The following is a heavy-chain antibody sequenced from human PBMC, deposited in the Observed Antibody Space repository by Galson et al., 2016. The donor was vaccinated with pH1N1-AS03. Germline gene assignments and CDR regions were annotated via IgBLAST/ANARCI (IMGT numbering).Heavy chain of an antibody. Sequence: SLRLSCAASGFTFSTYAMSWVRQAPGKGLEWVSSISGADLSTYYADSVKGRFTVSRDNSENTLYLQMNGLRAEDTAIYYCANPRASGTTMVTRLDYWGQGTLVTVSS. J-gene: IGHJ4*02. D-gene: IGHD5-18*01. CDR3: ANPRASGTTMVTRLDY. V-gene: IGHV3-23*01. CDR2: ISGADLST. CDR1: GFTFSTYA.